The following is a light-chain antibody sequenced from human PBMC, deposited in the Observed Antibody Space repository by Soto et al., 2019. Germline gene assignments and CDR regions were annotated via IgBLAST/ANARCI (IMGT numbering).Light chain of an antibody. CDR2: DAS. Sequence: DVQITHSPSTLSASVVDRVTITCLASQTVNTWLAWYQQKPGKAPKVLIFDASSLKTGVPSRFSGSGSGTEFTLTISNLQPDDFATYYCQQYDSYSSGQFGQGTKVDIK. CDR3: QQYDSYSSGQ. V-gene: IGKV1-5*01. J-gene: IGKJ1*01. CDR1: QTVNTW.